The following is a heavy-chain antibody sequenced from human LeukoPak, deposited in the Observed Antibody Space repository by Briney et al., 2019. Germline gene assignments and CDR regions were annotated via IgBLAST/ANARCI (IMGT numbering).Heavy chain of an antibody. J-gene: IGHJ4*02. Sequence: GTSLRLSCAASGFSFSDLGMHWVRQAPGKGLDWVAVIWPDGSSRYYADSVKGRFTISRDNSKNTLYLQMNSLRAEDTAIYYCARDVRNSAALYYWGQGTLVTVSS. CDR2: IWPDGSSR. V-gene: IGHV3-33*01. CDR1: GFSFSDLG. D-gene: IGHD2-2*01. CDR3: ARDVRNSAALYY.